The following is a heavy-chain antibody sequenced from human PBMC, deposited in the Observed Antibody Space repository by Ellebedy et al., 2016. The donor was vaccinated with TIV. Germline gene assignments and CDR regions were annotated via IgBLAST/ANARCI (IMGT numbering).Heavy chain of an antibody. CDR2: ISQSGTPM. D-gene: IGHD4-23*01. CDR3: ARDWGGNYPRPFEY. V-gene: IGHV3-11*04. CDR1: EFSFSDYY. Sequence: GGSLRLXCAASEFSFSDYYMTWMRQAPGKGLEWLSYISQSGTPMYYADSVKGRFTISRDNAKNSLYLQMNSLRAEDTAVYYCARDWGGNYPRPFEYWGQGTLVTVS. J-gene: IGHJ4*02.